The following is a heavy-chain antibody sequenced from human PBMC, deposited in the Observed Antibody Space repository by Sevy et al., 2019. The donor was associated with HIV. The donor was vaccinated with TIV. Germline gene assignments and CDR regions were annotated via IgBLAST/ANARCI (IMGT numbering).Heavy chain of an antibody. Sequence: SETLSLTCTVSGGSISSRSYYWSWIRQPPGKELEWIGSVYYSGSTNYNPSLKSRVTISVDTSKNQFFLKLSSVTAADTAVYYCARDFSWNGLDYWGQGTLVTVSS. V-gene: IGHV4-61*01. J-gene: IGHJ4*02. D-gene: IGHD1-1*01. CDR2: VYYSGST. CDR1: GGSISSRSYY. CDR3: ARDFSWNGLDY.